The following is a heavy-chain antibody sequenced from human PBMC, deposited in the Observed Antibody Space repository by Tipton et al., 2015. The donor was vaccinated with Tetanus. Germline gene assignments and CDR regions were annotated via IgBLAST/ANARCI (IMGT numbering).Heavy chain of an antibody. J-gene: IGHJ4*02. V-gene: IGHV1-46*01. CDR3: ARCADILDRYFDH. CDR2: ISPSGGST. CDR1: GYTFSNYY. D-gene: IGHD3-9*01. Sequence: QSGPEVKKPGASVTISCTASGYTFSNYYLHWVRQAPGQGLEWMGMISPSGGSTTYAQKVQGRVTMSRDTSTSTVYLEVSDLRSEDTAVYFCARCADILDRYFDHWGQGTLVTVSS.